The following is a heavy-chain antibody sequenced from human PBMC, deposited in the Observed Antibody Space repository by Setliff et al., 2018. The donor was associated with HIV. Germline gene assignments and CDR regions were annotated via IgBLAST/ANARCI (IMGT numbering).Heavy chain of an antibody. J-gene: IGHJ5*02. CDR3: ALPYCGGGNCWSSASLPPAGWFDP. CDR2: IIPMCGVA. Sequence: SVKVSCKASGGTFSSYVISWVRQAPGQGPEWMGGIIPMCGVANYAQKFQGRVTITTDESTSTAYMELSSLRSEDTAVYYCALPYCGGGNCWSSASLPPAGWFDPWGQGTLVTVSS. CDR1: GGTFSSYV. V-gene: IGHV1-69*05. D-gene: IGHD2-15*01.